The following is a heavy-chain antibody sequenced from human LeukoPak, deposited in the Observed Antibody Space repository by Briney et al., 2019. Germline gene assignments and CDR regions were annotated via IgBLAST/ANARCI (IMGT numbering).Heavy chain of an antibody. D-gene: IGHD2-2*01. V-gene: IGHV3-23*01. J-gene: IGHJ6*04. CDR2: INGSGGST. CDR1: GFTFSSYA. CDR3: AKGGYCSSTSCYDDYYYGMDV. Sequence: GGSLRLSCAASGFTFSSYAMSWVRQAPGKGLEWVSAINGSGGSTYYADSVKGRFTISRDNSKNTLYLQMNSLRAEDTAVYYCAKGGYCSSTSCYDDYYYGMDVWGKGTTVTVSS.